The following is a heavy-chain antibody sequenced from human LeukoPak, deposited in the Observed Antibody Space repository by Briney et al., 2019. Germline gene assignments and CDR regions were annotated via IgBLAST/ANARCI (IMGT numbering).Heavy chain of an antibody. CDR2: IYHSGST. CDR3: AREGGGSWFDP. V-gene: IGHV4-30-2*01. Sequence: SETLSLTCSVSGGSISSGNFYWSWIRQPPGRGLEWIGYIYHSGSTYYNPSLKSRVTISVDWSKNQFSLKLSSVTAADTAVYYCAREGGGSWFDPWGQGTLVTVSS. J-gene: IGHJ5*02. D-gene: IGHD5-12*01. CDR1: GGSISSGNFY.